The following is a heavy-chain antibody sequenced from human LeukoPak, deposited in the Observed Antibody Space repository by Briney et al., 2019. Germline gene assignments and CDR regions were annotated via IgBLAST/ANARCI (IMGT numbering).Heavy chain of an antibody. V-gene: IGHV5-51*01. Sequence: GESLKISCKSFGYSFTSYLIGWVRQMPGKGLGWMGILYPGDSDTTYSPCFQGKVTIPADKSISTAYLQWSSLKPSDTAMYYCARSGVQEKVAPDTGYYFQLWGRGTPVTVSS. CDR2: LYPGDSDT. J-gene: IGHJ2*01. CDR1: GYSFTSYL. D-gene: IGHD2-2*01. CDR3: ARSGVQEKVAPDTGYYFQL.